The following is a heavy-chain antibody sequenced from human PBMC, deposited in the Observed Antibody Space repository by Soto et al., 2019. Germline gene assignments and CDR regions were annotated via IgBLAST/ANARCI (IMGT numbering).Heavy chain of an antibody. D-gene: IGHD3-22*01. CDR1: GGTFSSYT. J-gene: IGHJ6*02. CDR3: ARDHYDSSGYTEYYYYGMDV. Sequence: QVQLVQSGAEVKKPGSSVKVSCKASGGTFSSYTISWVRQAPGQGLECMGRIIPILGITNYAQKFQGRVTITADKSTSTTYMELSSLRSEDTAVYYCARDHYDSSGYTEYYYYGMDVWGQGTTVTVSS. V-gene: IGHV1-69*08. CDR2: IIPILGIT.